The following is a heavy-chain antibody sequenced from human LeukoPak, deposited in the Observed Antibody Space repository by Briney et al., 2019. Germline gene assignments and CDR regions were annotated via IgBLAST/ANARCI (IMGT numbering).Heavy chain of an antibody. Sequence: TSETLSLTCTVSGGSISSYYWSLIRQPAGKGLEWIGRIYTSGSTNYNPSLKSRVAMSVDTSKNQFSLKLSSVTAADTAVCYCARVFQGGYADYWGQGTLVTVSS. V-gene: IGHV4-4*07. CDR2: IYTSGST. CDR3: ARVFQGGYADY. D-gene: IGHD5-12*01. J-gene: IGHJ4*02. CDR1: GGSISSYY.